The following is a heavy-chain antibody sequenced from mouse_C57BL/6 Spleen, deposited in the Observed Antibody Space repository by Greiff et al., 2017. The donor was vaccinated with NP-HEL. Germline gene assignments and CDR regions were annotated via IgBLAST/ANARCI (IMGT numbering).Heavy chain of an antibody. CDR2: IDPENGDT. J-gene: IGHJ2*01. CDR1: GFNIKDDY. D-gene: IGHD2-3*01. V-gene: IGHV14-4*01. CDR3: TTDDGYGDY. Sequence: EVQLKESGAELVRPGASVKLSCTASGFNIKDDYMHWVKQRPEQGLEWIGWIDPENGDTEYASKFQGKATITADTSSNTAYLQLSSLTSEDTAVYYGTTDDGYGDYWGQGTTLTVSS.